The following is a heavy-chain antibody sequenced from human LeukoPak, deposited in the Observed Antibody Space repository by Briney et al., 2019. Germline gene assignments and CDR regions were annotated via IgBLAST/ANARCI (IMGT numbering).Heavy chain of an antibody. D-gene: IGHD6-13*01. V-gene: IGHV4-59*01. CDR2: IYYSGST. J-gene: IGHJ3*02. Sequence: SETLSLTCAVFGGSFSGYYWSWIRQPPGKGLEWIGYIYYSGSTNYNPSLKSRVTISVDTSKNQFSLKLSSVTAADTAVYYCATDSTPETFDIWGQGTMVTVSS. CDR3: ATDSTPETFDI. CDR1: GGSFSGYY.